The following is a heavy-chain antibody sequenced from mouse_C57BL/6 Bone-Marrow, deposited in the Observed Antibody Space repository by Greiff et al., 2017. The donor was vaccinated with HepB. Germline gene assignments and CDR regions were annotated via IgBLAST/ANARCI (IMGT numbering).Heavy chain of an antibody. Sequence: QVQLQQSGAELLKPGASVKLSCKATGYTFTGYWIEWVKQRPGHGLEWIGEILPGSGSTNYNEKFKGKATFTADTSSNTAYMQISSLTTEDSAIYYCANYYGSPWFAYWGQGTLVTVSA. J-gene: IGHJ3*01. D-gene: IGHD1-1*01. CDR1: GYTFTGYW. CDR2: ILPGSGST. V-gene: IGHV1-9*01. CDR3: ANYYGSPWFAY.